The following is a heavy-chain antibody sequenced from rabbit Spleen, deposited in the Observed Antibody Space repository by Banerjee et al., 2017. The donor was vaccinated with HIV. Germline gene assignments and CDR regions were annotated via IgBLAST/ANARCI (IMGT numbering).Heavy chain of an antibody. CDR1: GFDFSSGYF. CDR3: ARDGDVGDYFDL. D-gene: IGHD2-1*01. CDR2: INIDSANT. V-gene: IGHV1S40*01. J-gene: IGHJ4*01. Sequence: QSVEESGGDLVKPGASLTLTCRASGFDFSSGYFRCWVRQAPGKGLEWIGCINIDSANTYYASWVNGRFTISKTSSTTVTLRMTSLTAADTATYFCARDGDVGDYFDLWGPGTLVTVS.